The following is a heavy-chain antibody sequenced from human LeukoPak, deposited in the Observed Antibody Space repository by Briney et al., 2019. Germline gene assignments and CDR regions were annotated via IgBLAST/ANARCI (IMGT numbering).Heavy chain of an antibody. D-gene: IGHD3-16*02. J-gene: IGHJ4*02. CDR1: GDSVSSNSAA. Sequence: SQTLSLTCAISGDSVSSNSAAWNWIRQSPSRGLEWLGRTYYRSKWYNDYAVSVKSRITINPDTSKNQFSLQLNSVTPEDTAVYYCARDTYYDYVWGSYSYRYFDYWDQGTLVTVSS. CDR3: ARDTYYDYVWGSYSYRYFDY. CDR2: TYYRSKWYN. V-gene: IGHV6-1*01.